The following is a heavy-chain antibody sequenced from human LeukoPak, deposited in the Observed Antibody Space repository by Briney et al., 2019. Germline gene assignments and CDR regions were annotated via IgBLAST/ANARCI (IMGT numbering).Heavy chain of an antibody. J-gene: IGHJ5*02. CDR1: GYTFTGYY. D-gene: IGHD2-15*01. V-gene: IGHV1-2*02. Sequence: ASVKVSCKASGYTFTGYYMHWVRQAPGQGLEWMGWINPNSGGTNYPQKFQGRVTMTRDTSISTAYLELSRLRSDDTAVYYCARDYSPNCSGGSCYQSDNWFDPWGQGTLVTVSS. CDR2: INPNSGGT. CDR3: ARDYSPNCSGGSCYQSDNWFDP.